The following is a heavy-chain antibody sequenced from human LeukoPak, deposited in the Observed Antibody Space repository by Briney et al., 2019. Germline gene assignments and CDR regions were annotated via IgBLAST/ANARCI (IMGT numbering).Heavy chain of an antibody. D-gene: IGHD2/OR15-2a*01. CDR3: ARPTSKLGSFDY. Sequence: SQTLSLTCTVSGPSINSSSYYWGWLRQPPGKGLEWIGTIYHSGSTYYNPSLKSRISISVDTSKNQFSLKLRSVTAADTAVYYCARPTSKLGSFDYWGQGTLVTVSS. J-gene: IGHJ4*02. V-gene: IGHV4-39*01. CDR1: GPSINSSSYY. CDR2: IYHSGST.